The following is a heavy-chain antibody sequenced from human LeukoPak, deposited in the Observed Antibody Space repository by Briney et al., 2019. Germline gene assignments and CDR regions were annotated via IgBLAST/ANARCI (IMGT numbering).Heavy chain of an antibody. J-gene: IGHJ3*02. Sequence: GGSLRLSCAASGFTFISYTMKWVRQAPGKGLEWVSSIGAISSYVYYSDSVKGRFTISRDNAKNSLYLQMNSLRAEDTAVYYCAREDGHYYDSSGYPRGAFDIWGQGTMVTVSS. CDR3: AREDGHYYDSSGYPRGAFDI. CDR1: GFTFISYT. CDR2: IGAISSYV. D-gene: IGHD3-22*01. V-gene: IGHV3-21*01.